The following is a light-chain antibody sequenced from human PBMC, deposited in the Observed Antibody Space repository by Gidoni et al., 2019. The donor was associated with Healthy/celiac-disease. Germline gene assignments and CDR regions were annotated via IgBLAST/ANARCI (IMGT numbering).Light chain of an antibody. CDR2: DAS. CDR1: QSVSSY. CDR3: QQRSHWPPLT. Sequence: EMVLTQSPATLSLSPGERATLSCRASQSVSSYLAWYQQKPGQAPRLLIYDASNRATGIPARFRGSGSGTDFALTISSLEPEDFAVYFCQQRSHWPPLTFGGGTKVEIK. J-gene: IGKJ4*01. V-gene: IGKV3-11*01.